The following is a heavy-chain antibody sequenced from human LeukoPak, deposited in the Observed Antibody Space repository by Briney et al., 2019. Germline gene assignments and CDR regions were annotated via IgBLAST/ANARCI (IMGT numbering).Heavy chain of an antibody. D-gene: IGHD3-16*01. V-gene: IGHV4-34*01. CDR2: INHSGST. Sequence: ASETLSLTCAVYGGSFSGYYWSWIRQPPGKGLEWIGEINHSGSTNYNPSLKSRVTMSVGTSKNQFSLKLSSVTAADTAVYYCARETSQKGAHYMDVWGKGTTVTISS. CDR3: ARETSQKGAHYMDV. CDR1: GGSFSGYY. J-gene: IGHJ6*03.